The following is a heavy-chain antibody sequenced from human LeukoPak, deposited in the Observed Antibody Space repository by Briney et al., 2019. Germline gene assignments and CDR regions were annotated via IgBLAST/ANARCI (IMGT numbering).Heavy chain of an antibody. V-gene: IGHV1-2*02. D-gene: IGHD6-6*01. CDR3: ASQKYSSSPFDY. Sequence: GGSLRLSCAASGYTFTGYYMHWVRQAPGQGLEWMGWINPNSGGTNYAQKFQGRVTMTRDTSISTAYMELSRLRSDDTAVYYCASQKYSSSPFDYWGQGTLVTVSS. CDR1: GYTFTGYY. J-gene: IGHJ4*02. CDR2: INPNSGGT.